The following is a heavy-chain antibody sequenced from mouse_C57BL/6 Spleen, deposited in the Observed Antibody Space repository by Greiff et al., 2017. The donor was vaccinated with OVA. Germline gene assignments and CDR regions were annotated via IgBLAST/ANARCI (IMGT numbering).Heavy chain of an antibody. V-gene: IGHV5-9*01. D-gene: IGHD1-1*01. CDR1: GFTFSSYT. CDR2: ISGGGGNT. CDR3: ARHYYGSSYGGYWYFDV. Sequence: EVHLVESGGGLVKPGGSLKLSCAASGFTFSSYTMSWVRQTPEKRLEWVATISGGGGNTYYPDSVKGRFTISRDNAKNTLYLQMSSLRSEDTALYYCARHYYGSSYGGYWYFDVWGTGTTVTVSS. J-gene: IGHJ1*03.